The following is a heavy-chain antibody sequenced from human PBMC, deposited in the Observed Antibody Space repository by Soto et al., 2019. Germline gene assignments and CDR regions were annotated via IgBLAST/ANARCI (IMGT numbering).Heavy chain of an antibody. Sequence: GGSLRLSCAASGFTFSSYGMHWVRQAPGKGLEWVAVISYDGSNKYYADSVKGRFTISRDNSKNTLYLQMNSLRAEDTAVYYCAKDGCGGSCYSFDYWGQGTLVTVSS. CDR1: GFTFSSYG. CDR3: AKDGCGGSCYSFDY. J-gene: IGHJ4*02. D-gene: IGHD2-15*01. V-gene: IGHV3-30*18. CDR2: ISYDGSNK.